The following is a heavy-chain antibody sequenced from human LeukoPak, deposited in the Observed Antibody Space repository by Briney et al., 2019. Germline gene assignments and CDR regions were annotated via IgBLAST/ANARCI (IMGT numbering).Heavy chain of an antibody. CDR3: ARADMLCTNGVCFALPFLD. CDR1: GGSISSGGYY. J-gene: IGHJ4*02. V-gene: IGHV4-31*03. D-gene: IGHD2-8*01. CDR2: IYYSGST. Sequence: SETLSLTCTVSGGSISSGGYYWSWIRQHPGKGLEWIGYIYYSGSTYYNPSLKSRVTISVDTSKNQFSLKLSSVTAADTAVYYCARADMLCTNGVCFALPFLDWGQGTLVTVSS.